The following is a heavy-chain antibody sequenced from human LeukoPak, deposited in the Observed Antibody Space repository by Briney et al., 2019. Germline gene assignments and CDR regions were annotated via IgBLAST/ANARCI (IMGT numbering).Heavy chain of an antibody. CDR2: ISHDGSTE. J-gene: IGHJ4*02. V-gene: IGHV3-30*03. Sequence: GGSLRLSCAASGFTFSNYGIHWVRQAPGKGLEWVAVISHDGSTEYYSDSVKGRFTVSRDNSKNTLYLQMNSLRAEDTAVYYCARGRNYYDYWGQGTLVTVSS. CDR3: ARGRNYYDY. CDR1: GFTFSNYG.